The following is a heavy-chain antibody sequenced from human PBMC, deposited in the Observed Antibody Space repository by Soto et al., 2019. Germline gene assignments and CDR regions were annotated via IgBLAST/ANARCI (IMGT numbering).Heavy chain of an antibody. CDR2: IIPVFGTG. J-gene: IGHJ4*02. CDR3: ARVGGTGGYTYGLDY. V-gene: IGHV1-69*06. D-gene: IGHD5-18*01. Sequence: GASVKVSCKASGGTFSRYAISWVRQAPGQGLEWMGGIIPVFGTGIYAQKFQGRVTITADKSTNTAYMELSSLRSEDTAVYFCARVGGTGGYTYGLDYWGQGTLVTVST. CDR1: GGTFSRYA.